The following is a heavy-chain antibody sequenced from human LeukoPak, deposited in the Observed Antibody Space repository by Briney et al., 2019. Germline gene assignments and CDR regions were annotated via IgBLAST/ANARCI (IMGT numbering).Heavy chain of an antibody. J-gene: IGHJ5*02. Sequence: GGSLRLSCAASGFTFSSYWMSWVRQAPGKGLVWVSRINSDGSSTSYADSVKGRFTISRDNAKNTLYLQMNSLRAEDTAVYYCARDRAGYSYGPSNWFDPWGQGTLVTVSS. CDR3: ARDRAGYSYGPSNWFDP. CDR1: GFTFSSYW. CDR2: INSDGSST. D-gene: IGHD5-18*01. V-gene: IGHV3-74*01.